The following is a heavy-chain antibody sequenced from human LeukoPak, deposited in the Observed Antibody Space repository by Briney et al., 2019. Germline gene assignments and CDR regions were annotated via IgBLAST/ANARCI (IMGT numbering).Heavy chain of an antibody. CDR1: GYSFTGYY. Sequence: ASVKVSCKASGYSFTGYYIHWMRQAPGQGLEWMGWMNPNSGNTGYAQKFQGRVTMTRNTSISTAHMELNSLRSEDTAVYYCTRAYVQDYWGQGTLVTVSS. J-gene: IGHJ4*02. D-gene: IGHD3-16*01. V-gene: IGHV1-8*02. CDR2: MNPNSGNT. CDR3: TRAYVQDY.